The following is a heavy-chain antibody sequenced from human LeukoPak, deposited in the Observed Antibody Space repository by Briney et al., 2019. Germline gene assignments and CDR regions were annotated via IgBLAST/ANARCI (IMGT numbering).Heavy chain of an antibody. Sequence: SETLSLTCAVYGGSFSGYYWSWIRQPPGKGLEWIGEINHSGSTNYNSSLKSRVTISVDTSKNQFSLKLSSVTAADTAVYYCARSYAFGSGFDPWGQGTLVTVSS. J-gene: IGHJ5*02. CDR1: GGSFSGYY. CDR2: INHSGST. V-gene: IGHV4-34*01. D-gene: IGHD3-10*01. CDR3: ARSYAFGSGFDP.